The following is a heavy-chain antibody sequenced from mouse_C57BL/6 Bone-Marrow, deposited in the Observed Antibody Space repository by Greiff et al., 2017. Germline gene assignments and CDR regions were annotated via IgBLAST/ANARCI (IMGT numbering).Heavy chain of an antibody. V-gene: IGHV1-74*01. J-gene: IGHJ4*01. Sequence: QVQLQQPGAELVKPGASVKVSCKASGYTFTSYWMHWVKPRPGQGLEWIGRIHPSDSVTNYNQKFKGKATLTVDKSSSTAYMQLSSLTSEDSAVYYCAIGVLWLHYYAMDYWGQGTSVTVSS. CDR3: AIGVLWLHYYAMDY. CDR2: IHPSDSVT. CDR1: GYTFTSYW. D-gene: IGHD2-2*01.